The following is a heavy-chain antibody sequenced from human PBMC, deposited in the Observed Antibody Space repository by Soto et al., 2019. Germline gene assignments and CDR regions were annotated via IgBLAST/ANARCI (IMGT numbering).Heavy chain of an antibody. CDR2: IYYSGST. J-gene: IGHJ6*02. Sequence: QVQLQESGPGLVKPSETLSLTCTVSGGSISSYYWSWIRQPPGKGLEWIGYIYYSGSTNYNPSLKSRVTISVDTSKHQFSLKLSSVTAADTAVYYCARELENYDILTGYYGPTYGMDVWGQGTTVTVSS. CDR1: GGSISSYY. CDR3: ARELENYDILTGYYGPTYGMDV. V-gene: IGHV4-59*01. D-gene: IGHD3-9*01.